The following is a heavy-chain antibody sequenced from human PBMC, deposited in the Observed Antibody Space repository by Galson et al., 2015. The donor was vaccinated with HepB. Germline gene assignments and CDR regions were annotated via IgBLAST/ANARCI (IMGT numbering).Heavy chain of an antibody. D-gene: IGHD6-19*01. CDR3: ERSGYSSGWYPWYFDL. CDR1: GFSLSTTEMR. CDR2: IDWDDDK. V-gene: IGHV2-70*04. J-gene: IGHJ2*01. Sequence: PALVKPTQTLTLTCTFSGFSLSTTEMRVSWIRQPPGKALEWLARIDWDDDKFYSTSLKTRLTISKDTSKNQVVLTMTNMDPVDTATYYCERSGYSSGWYPWYFDLWGRGTLVTVSS.